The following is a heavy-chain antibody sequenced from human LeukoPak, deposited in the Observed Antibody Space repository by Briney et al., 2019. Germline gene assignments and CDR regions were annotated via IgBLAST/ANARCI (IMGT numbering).Heavy chain of an antibody. CDR1: GYSFTSYW. J-gene: IGHJ4*02. Sequence: GESLKISCKGSGYSFTSYWIGWVRQMPGKGLEWMGIIYPGDSDTRYSPSFQGQVTISADKSISTAYLQWSSLEASDTAMYYCARLYKDIVVVPAAKAGRSGFDYWGQGTLVTVSS. V-gene: IGHV5-51*01. D-gene: IGHD2-2*01. CDR3: ARLYKDIVVVPAAKAGRSGFDY. CDR2: IYPGDSDT.